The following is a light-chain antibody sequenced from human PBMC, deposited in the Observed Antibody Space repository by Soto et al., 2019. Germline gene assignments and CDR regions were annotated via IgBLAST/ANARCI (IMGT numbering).Light chain of an antibody. CDR1: SSDVGGYNY. CDR3: SSYTTSTTVI. J-gene: IGLJ2*01. Sequence: QSALTQPRSVSGSPGQSVTISCTGTSSDVGGYNYVSWYQQYPGKAPKLMIYDVSGRPSGVSNRFSGSKSGNTASLTISGLQAEDEADYYCSSYTTSTTVIFGGGTKVTVL. V-gene: IGLV2-11*01. CDR2: DVS.